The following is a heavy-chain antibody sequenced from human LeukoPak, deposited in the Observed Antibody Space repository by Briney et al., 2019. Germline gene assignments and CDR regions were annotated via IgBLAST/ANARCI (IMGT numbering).Heavy chain of an antibody. CDR1: GGSISSGGYS. D-gene: IGHD4-17*01. V-gene: IGHV4-30-2*05. J-gene: IGHJ4*02. Sequence: SETLSLTCAVSGGSISSGGYSWSWIRQPPGKGLEWIGYIYHSGSTYYNPSLKSRVTISVDTSKNQFSLKLSSVTAADTAVYYCARGPDYGDYGGFDYWGQGTLVTVSS. CDR2: IYHSGST. CDR3: ARGPDYGDYGGFDY.